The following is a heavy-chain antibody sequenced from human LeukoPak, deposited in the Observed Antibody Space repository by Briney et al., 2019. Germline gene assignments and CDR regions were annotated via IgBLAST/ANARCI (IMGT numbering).Heavy chain of an antibody. D-gene: IGHD3-22*01. J-gene: IGHJ3*02. V-gene: IGHV4-34*01. CDR3: ARHPWGSGYYGLAVFDI. Sequence: SETLSLTCAVYGGSFSGFYWSWICQPPGKGLEWIGEINHSGSTNYNPSLKSRVTILVDTSKYQFSLKLSSVTAADTAIYYCARHPWGSGYYGLAVFDIWGRGTMVTVSS. CDR1: GGSFSGFY. CDR2: INHSGST.